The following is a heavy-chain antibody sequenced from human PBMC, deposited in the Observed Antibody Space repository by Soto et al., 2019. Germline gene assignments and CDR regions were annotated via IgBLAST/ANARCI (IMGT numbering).Heavy chain of an antibody. CDR1: GGSISSGGYY. CDR2: IYYSGST. J-gene: IGHJ3*02. D-gene: IGHD3-9*01. V-gene: IGHV4-31*03. Sequence: QVQLQESGPGLVKPSQTLSLTCTVSGGSISSGGYYWSWIRQHPGKGLEWIGYIYYSGSTYYNPSLKSRVTISVDTSKNQFSLKLSSVTAADTAVYYCARGKWGRYFDWPPAAGAFDIWGQGTMVTVSS. CDR3: ARGKWGRYFDWPPAAGAFDI.